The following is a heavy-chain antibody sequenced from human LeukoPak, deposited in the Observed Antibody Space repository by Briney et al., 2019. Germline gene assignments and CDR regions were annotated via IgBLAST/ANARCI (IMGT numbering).Heavy chain of an antibody. D-gene: IGHD3-3*01. CDR1: GGSISSYY. V-gene: IGHV4-59*01. CDR3: ARHFWSGIDY. Sequence: SETLSLTCTVSGGSISSYYWSWIRQPPGKGLEWIGYIYYSGSTNYNPSLKSRVTISVDTSKNQFSLRLSSVTAADTAVYYCARHFWSGIDYWGQGTLVTVSS. J-gene: IGHJ4*02. CDR2: IYYSGST.